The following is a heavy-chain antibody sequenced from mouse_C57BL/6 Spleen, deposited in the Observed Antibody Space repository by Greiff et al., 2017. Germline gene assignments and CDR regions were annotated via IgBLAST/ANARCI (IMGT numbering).Heavy chain of an antibody. D-gene: IGHD2-3*01. Sequence: VQLQQPGAELVMPGASVKLSCKASGYTFTSYWMHWVKQRPGQGLAWIGEIDPSDSYTNYNQKFKGKSTLTVDKSSSTAYMQLSSLTSEDSAVYYCATYDGYYVWFAYWGQGTLVTVSA. J-gene: IGHJ3*01. V-gene: IGHV1-69*01. CDR1: GYTFTSYW. CDR2: IDPSDSYT. CDR3: ATYDGYYVWFAY.